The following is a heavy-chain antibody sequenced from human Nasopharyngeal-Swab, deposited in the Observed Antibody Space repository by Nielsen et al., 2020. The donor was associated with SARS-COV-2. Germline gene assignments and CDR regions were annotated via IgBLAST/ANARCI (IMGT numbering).Heavy chain of an antibody. V-gene: IGHV5-51*01. J-gene: IGHJ6*02. CDR3: AIGAAVGTLFHGMDV. CDR1: GYRFTDHW. Sequence: EESLKISCETSGYRFTDHWVAWVRQMPGKGLDWVGTIMRGDLDTRYSPSLQGHVSISVDQSMSTAYLHWTSPKSSDTAQYCCAIGAAVGTLFHGMDVSYPGTLITVSS. CDR2: IMRGDLDT. D-gene: IGHD1-26*01.